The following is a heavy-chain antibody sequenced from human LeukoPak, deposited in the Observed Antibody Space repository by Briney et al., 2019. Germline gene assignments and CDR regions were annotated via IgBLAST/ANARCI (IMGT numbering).Heavy chain of an antibody. V-gene: IGHV4-59*01. J-gene: IGHJ4*02. CDR3: ARGDTAIPRY. CDR1: GGSISSGY. Sequence: SETLSLTCTVSGGSISSGYWSWIRQPPGKGLEWIGYIYYSGSTNYNPSLKSRVTMSVDTSKNQFSLRLSSVTAADTAVYYCARGDTAIPRYWGRGTLVPVSS. CDR2: IYYSGST. D-gene: IGHD5-18*01.